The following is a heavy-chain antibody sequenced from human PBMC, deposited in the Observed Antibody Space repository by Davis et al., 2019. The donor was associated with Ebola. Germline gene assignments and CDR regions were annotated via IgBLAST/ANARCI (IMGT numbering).Heavy chain of an antibody. Sequence: ASVKVSCKASGYTFTGYYMHWVRQAPGQGLEWMGWINPNSGGTNYAQKFQGRVTMTRETSISTAYMELSSLRSEDTAVYYCARDGGILTGIYYYGMDVWGQGTTVTVSS. CDR1: GYTFTGYY. CDR2: INPNSGGT. CDR3: ARDGGILTGIYYYGMDV. D-gene: IGHD3-9*01. J-gene: IGHJ6*02. V-gene: IGHV1-2*02.